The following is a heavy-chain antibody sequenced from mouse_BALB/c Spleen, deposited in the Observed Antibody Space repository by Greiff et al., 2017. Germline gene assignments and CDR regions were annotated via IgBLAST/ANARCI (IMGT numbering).Heavy chain of an antibody. V-gene: IGHV4-1*02. D-gene: IGHD1-1*01. CDR2: INPDSSTI. Sequence: EVQLQESGGGLVQPGGSLKLSCAASGFDFSRYWMSWVRQAPGKGLEWIGEINPDSSTINYTPSLKDKFIISRDNAKNTLYLQMSKVRSEDTALYYCARPGCYYGSYYFDYWGQGTTLTVSS. CDR1: GFDFSRYW. J-gene: IGHJ2*01. CDR3: ARPGCYYGSYYFDY.